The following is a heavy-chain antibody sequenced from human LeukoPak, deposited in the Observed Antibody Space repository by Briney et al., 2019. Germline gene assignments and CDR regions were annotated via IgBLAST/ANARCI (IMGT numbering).Heavy chain of an antibody. D-gene: IGHD6-19*01. J-gene: IGHJ4*02. V-gene: IGHV1-69*05. CDR3: ASGDIAVAAGDY. CDR1: GGTFSSYA. Sequence: SVKVSCKASGGTFSSYAISWVRQAPGQGLEWMGRIIPIFGTANYAQKFQGRVTITTDESTSTAYMELSSLRSEDTAVYYCASGDIAVAAGDYWGQGTLVTVSS. CDR2: IIPIFGTA.